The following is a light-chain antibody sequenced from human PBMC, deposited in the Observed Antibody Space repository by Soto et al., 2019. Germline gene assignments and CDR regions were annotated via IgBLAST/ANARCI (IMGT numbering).Light chain of an antibody. V-gene: IGLV2-8*01. Sequence: QSALTQPPSASVSPGQSVTISGTGTSSDVGADKYVSWYQQYPGKAPKLMIYEVSKLPSGVPDRFSGSKSGNTASLTVSGLQAEEEADYYCTAYVGSDIWVFGGGTKLPVL. CDR2: EVS. J-gene: IGLJ3*02. CDR1: SSDVGADKY. CDR3: TAYVGSDIWV.